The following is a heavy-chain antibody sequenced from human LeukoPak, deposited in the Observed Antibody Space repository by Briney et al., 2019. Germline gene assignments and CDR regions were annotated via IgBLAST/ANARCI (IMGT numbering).Heavy chain of an antibody. CDR3: ARRVGYCSSTSCYSDY. CDR1: GGAFSGYY. J-gene: IGHJ4*02. V-gene: IGHV4-34*01. D-gene: IGHD2-2*01. Sequence: SETLSLTCAVYGGAFSGYYWSWIRQPPGKGLEGMGEINHSGSTNYNPSLKSRVTISVVTSNTQFSLKLSSVTAADTAVYYCARRVGYCSSTSCYSDYWGQGTLVTVSS. CDR2: INHSGST.